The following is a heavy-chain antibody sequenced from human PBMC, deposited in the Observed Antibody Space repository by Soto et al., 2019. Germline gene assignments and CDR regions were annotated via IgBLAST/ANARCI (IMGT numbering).Heavy chain of an antibody. Sequence: QVQLVESGGGVVQPGRSLRLSCAASGFTFSSYGMHWVRQAPGKGLEWVAVIWYDGSNKYYADSVKGRFTISRDNSKNTLDLQMNILIAEDTAVYYCARDDRRFGEFPYWGQGTLVTVSS. CDR3: ARDDRRFGEFPY. D-gene: IGHD3-10*01. J-gene: IGHJ4*02. CDR2: IWYDGSNK. CDR1: GFTFSSYG. V-gene: IGHV3-33*01.